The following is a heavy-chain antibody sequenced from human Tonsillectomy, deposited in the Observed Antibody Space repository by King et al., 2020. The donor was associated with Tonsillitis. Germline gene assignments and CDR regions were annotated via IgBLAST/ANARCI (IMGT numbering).Heavy chain of an antibody. CDR3: AKDQGYCSSTSCYGNYYYGMDV. Sequence: VQLVESGGGLVQPGGSLRLSCAASGFTFSSYAMSWVRQAPGKGLEWVSAISGSGGSTYYADSVKGRFTISRDNSKNTLYLQMNSPRAEDTAVYYCAKDQGYCSSTSCYGNYYYGMDVWGQGTTVTVSS. D-gene: IGHD2-2*01. V-gene: IGHV3-23*04. CDR2: ISGSGGST. J-gene: IGHJ6*02. CDR1: GFTFSSYA.